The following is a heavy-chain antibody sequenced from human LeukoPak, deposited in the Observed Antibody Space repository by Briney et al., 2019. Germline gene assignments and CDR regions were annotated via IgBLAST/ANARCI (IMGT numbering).Heavy chain of an antibody. Sequence: GGSLRLSCAASGFTFSSYSMNWVRQAPGKGLEWVSSISSSSSYIYYADSVKGRFTISRDNAKNSLYLQMNSLRAEDTAVYYCARTGLGYSYGFGYWGQGTLVTVSS. D-gene: IGHD5-18*01. J-gene: IGHJ4*02. CDR1: GFTFSSYS. CDR3: ARTGLGYSYGFGY. CDR2: ISSSSSYI. V-gene: IGHV3-21*01.